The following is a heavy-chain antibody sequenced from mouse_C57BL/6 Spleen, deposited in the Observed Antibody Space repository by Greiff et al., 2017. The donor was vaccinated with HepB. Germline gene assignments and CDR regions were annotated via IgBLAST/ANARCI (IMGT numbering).Heavy chain of an antibody. V-gene: IGHV1-52*01. D-gene: IGHD1-1*01. CDR3: AREGYGSSPFDY. Sequence: QVQLKQPGAELVRPGSSVKLSCKASGYTFTSYWMHWVKQRPIQGLEWIGNIDPSDSETHYNQKFKDKATLTVDKSSSTAYMQLSSLTSEDSAVYYCAREGYGSSPFDYWGQGTTLTVSS. CDR1: GYTFTSYW. J-gene: IGHJ2*01. CDR2: IDPSDSET.